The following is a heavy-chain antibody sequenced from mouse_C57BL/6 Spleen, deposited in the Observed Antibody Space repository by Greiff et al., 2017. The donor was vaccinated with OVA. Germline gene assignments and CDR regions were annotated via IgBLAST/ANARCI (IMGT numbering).Heavy chain of an antibody. Sequence: EVKLVESEGGLVQPGSSMKLSCTASGFTFSDYYMAWVRPVPEKGLEWVANINYDGSSTYYLDSLKSRFIISRDNAKNILYLQMSSLKSEDTATYYCARVVDDYDRDWYFDVWGTGTTVTVSS. CDR3: ARVVDDYDRDWYFDV. CDR1: GFTFSDYY. D-gene: IGHD2-4*01. CDR2: INYDGSST. J-gene: IGHJ1*03. V-gene: IGHV5-16*01.